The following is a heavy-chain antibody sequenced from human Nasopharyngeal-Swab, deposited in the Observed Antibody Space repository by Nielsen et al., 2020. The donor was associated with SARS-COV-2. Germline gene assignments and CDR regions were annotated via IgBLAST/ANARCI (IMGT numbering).Heavy chain of an antibody. D-gene: IGHD3-9*01. J-gene: IGHJ5*02. CDR1: GFRFSSYS. CDR3: ARDGLTYYDILTGYSWFDP. Sequence: GESLKISCAASGFRFSSYSMNWVRQAPGKGLEWVSYISSSSSTIYYADSVKGRFTISRDNAKNSLYLQMNSLRDEDTAVYYCARDGLTYYDILTGYSWFDPWGQGTLVTVSS. V-gene: IGHV3-48*02. CDR2: ISSSSSTI.